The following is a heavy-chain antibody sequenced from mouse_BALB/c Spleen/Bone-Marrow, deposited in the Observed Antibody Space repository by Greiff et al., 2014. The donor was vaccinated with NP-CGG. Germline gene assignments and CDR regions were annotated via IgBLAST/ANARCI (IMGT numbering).Heavy chain of an antibody. CDR2: INPNSRTI. J-gene: IGHJ2*01. CDR1: GFDFRRFW. D-gene: IGHD2-1*01. V-gene: IGHV4-1*02. CDR3: ARGNYYGNLDY. Sequence: DVQLQESGGGLVQPGGSLKLSCAASGFDFRRFWMSWVRQAPGKGLQWIGEINPNSRTINYTPSLKAKFIISRDNAKNTLYLQMSKVRSEDTALYYCARGNYYGNLDYWGKAPLSQSPQ.